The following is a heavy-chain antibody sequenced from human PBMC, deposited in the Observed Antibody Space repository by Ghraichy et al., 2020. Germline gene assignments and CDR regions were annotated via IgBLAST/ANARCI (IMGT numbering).Heavy chain of an antibody. CDR2: INPNSGGT. V-gene: IGHV1-2*02. D-gene: IGHD5-18*01. J-gene: IGHJ4*02. Sequence: GWINPNSGGTNYAQKFQGRVTMTRDTSISTAYMELSRLRSDDTAVYYCARDVGYGTVHYFDYWGQGTLVTVSS. CDR3: ARDVGYGTVHYFDY.